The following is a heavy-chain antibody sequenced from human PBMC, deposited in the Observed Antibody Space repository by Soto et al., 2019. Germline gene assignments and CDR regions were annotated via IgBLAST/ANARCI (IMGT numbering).Heavy chain of an antibody. Sequence: ASVKVSCKASGYTFTSYYMHWVRQAPGQGLEWMGIINPSGGSTSYAQKFQGRVTMTRDTSTSTVYMELSSLRSEDTAVYYCARGLGPYYYDSSGSSRFDTWGQGTLVTVSS. CDR2: INPSGGST. J-gene: IGHJ5*02. CDR1: GYTFTSYY. CDR3: ARGLGPYYYDSSGSSRFDT. V-gene: IGHV1-46*01. D-gene: IGHD3-22*01.